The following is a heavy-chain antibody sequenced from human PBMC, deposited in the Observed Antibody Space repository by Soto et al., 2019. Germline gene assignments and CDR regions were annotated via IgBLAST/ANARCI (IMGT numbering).Heavy chain of an antibody. J-gene: IGHJ6*02. CDR1: GGSVSTGSYD. CDR3: ARDGHGMDV. V-gene: IGHV4-61*01. CDR2: IFFTGSA. Sequence: QVQLQESGPGLVRPSETLSLTCTVSGGSVSTGSYDWSSIRQPPGKGLAWMGKIFFTGSAHYNPPLRHRVTISVDTSKDQFRLTLTYVSAADTAVYSVARDGHGMDVWGQGTTVIVSS.